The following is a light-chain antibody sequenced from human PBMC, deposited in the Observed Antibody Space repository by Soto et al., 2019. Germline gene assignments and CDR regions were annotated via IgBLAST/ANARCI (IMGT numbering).Light chain of an antibody. V-gene: IGLV7-46*01. CDR3: LLSYIGVGV. J-gene: IGLJ2*01. Sequence: QAVVTQEPSLTVSPGETVTLTCGSSAGAVTSGHYPYWFQQKPGQAPRTLIYDTFNRLSSTPARFSGSLLGGKAALTLSGAQPEDEADYYCLLSYIGVGVFGGGTKVTVL. CDR2: DTF. CDR1: AGAVTSGHY.